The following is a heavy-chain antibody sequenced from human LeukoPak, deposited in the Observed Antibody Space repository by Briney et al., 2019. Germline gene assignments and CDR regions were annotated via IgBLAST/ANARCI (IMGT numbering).Heavy chain of an antibody. CDR3: AKATVVVVVPAAIEGFDP. D-gene: IGHD2-2*02. Sequence: GGSLRLSCAASGFIFSSYAMSWVRQAPGRGLEWVSVISGSGGSTNYADSVNGRFTISRDNSKNMLHLQMSSLRAEDTAVYYCAKATVVVVVPAAIEGFDPWGQGTLVTVSS. CDR1: GFIFSSYA. CDR2: ISGSGGST. V-gene: IGHV3-23*01. J-gene: IGHJ5*02.